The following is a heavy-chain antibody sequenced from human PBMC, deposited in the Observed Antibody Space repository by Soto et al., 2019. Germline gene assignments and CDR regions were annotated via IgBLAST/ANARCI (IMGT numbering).Heavy chain of an antibody. CDR3: AGGPGVARNY. J-gene: IGHJ4*02. V-gene: IGHV4-59*12. CDR1: GGSISSYY. CDR2: IYYSGST. D-gene: IGHD5-12*01. Sequence: SETLSLTCTVSGGSISSYYGGWFRQPPGKGLEWIGYIYYSGSTTYHPSLKSRVTISVDRSKNQFSLKLSSVTAADTAVYYCAGGPGVARNYWGQGTLVTVSS.